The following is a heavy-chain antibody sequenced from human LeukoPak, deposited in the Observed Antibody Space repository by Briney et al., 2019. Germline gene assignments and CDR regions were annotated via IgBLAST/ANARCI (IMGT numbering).Heavy chain of an antibody. V-gene: IGHV3-33*01. CDR1: GFTFSTYA. D-gene: IGHD6-19*01. CDR2: IWSDGNNK. J-gene: IGHJ4*02. Sequence: GGSLRLSCAASGFTFSTYAMHWVRQAPGKGLEWVAVIWSDGNNKYYPDSVKGRFTISRDNAKSSLYLLMNSLRVEDTAVYYCARWIASGWYVDLDYWGQGTLVTVSS. CDR3: ARWIASGWYVDLDY.